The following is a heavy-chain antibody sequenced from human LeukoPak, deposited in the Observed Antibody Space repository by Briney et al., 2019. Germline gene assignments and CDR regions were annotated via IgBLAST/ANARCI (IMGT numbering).Heavy chain of an antibody. CDR1: GYTFTSYG. Sequence: ASVKVSCKASGYTFTSYGISWVRQAPGQGLEWMGWISAYNGNTNYAQKLQGRVTMTTDTSTSTAYMELRSLRSDDTAVYYCARSYCDFWSGYNHYYYYMDVWGKGTTVTVSS. V-gene: IGHV1-18*01. CDR3: ARSYCDFWSGYNHYYYYMDV. CDR2: ISAYNGNT. D-gene: IGHD3-3*01. J-gene: IGHJ6*03.